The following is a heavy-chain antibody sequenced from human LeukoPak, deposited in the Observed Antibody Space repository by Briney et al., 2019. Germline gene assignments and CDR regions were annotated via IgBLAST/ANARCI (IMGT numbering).Heavy chain of an antibody. D-gene: IGHD5-12*01. CDR3: ARDPWLRGD. CDR1: GYTFNTYG. J-gene: IGHJ4*02. V-gene: IGHV1-2*02. Sequence: ASVKVSCKASGYTFNTYGITWVRQAPGQGLEWMGWINPNSGGTNYAQKFQGRVTMTRDTSISTAYMELSRLRSDDTAVYYCARDPWLRGDWGQGTLVTVSS. CDR2: INPNSGGT.